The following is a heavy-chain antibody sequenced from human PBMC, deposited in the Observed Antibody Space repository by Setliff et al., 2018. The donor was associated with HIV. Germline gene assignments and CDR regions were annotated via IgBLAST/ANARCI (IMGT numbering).Heavy chain of an antibody. V-gene: IGHV3-15*01. J-gene: IGHJ4*02. CDR2: ISRNFDGGAT. CDR1: GFTFSSYA. Sequence: GGSLRLSCAASGFTFSSYAMSWARQAPGKGLAWVGRISRNFDGGATDYAAPVKGRFTISRDDSHNTLYLQMNSLTTEDTAVYYCTTDSHIGGTWHYFDKWGQGALVTVSS. D-gene: IGHD6-25*01. CDR3: TTDSHIGGTWHYFDK.